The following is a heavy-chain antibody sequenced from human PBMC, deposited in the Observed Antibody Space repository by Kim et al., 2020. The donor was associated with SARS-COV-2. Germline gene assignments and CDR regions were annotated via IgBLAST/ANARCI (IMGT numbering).Heavy chain of an antibody. V-gene: IGHV3-72*01. CDR2: SHST. Sequence: SHSTHYAASVQGRFSISRDNSKNSLYLQMDSLKTEDTAVYYCTRGLHGMDVWGQGTTVTVSS. J-gene: IGHJ6*02. CDR3: TRGLHGMDV.